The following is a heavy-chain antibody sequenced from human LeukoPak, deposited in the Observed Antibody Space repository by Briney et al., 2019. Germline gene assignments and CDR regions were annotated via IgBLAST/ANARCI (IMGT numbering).Heavy chain of an antibody. D-gene: IGHD1-7*01. CDR1: GGSLSSGGYY. J-gene: IGHJ4*02. Sequence: SETLSLTCTVSGGSLSSGGYYWSWIRQHPGKGLEWIGYIYYSGSTYYNPSLKSRVTISVDTSKNQFSLKLSSVTAADTAVYYCARLGTNSPFFFDYWGQGTLVTVSS. CDR2: IYYSGST. CDR3: ARLGTNSPFFFDY. V-gene: IGHV4-31*03.